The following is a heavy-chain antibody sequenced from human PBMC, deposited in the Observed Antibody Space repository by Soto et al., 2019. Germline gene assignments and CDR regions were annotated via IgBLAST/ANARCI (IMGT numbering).Heavy chain of an antibody. D-gene: IGHD3-22*01. Sequence: SVKVSFKASGFTFTASAVQWVRQARGQRLEWIGWIVVGSGKTNYAENFRERVTITRDTSTSTAYMEVTGLRSEDTAVYYCAGGGTRNYFTTLPDYYYGMDVWGQGTTVTVSS. CDR3: AGGGTRNYFTTLPDYYYGMDV. CDR1: GFTFTASA. J-gene: IGHJ6*02. CDR2: IVVGSGKT. V-gene: IGHV1-58*01.